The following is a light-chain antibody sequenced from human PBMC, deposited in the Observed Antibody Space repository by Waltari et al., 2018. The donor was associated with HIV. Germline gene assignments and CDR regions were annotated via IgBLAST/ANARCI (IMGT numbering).Light chain of an antibody. Sequence: DIQMTQSPSSLSASVGDRVTLTCRASQGINNFLAWYQQKPGRVPKILVYPTSNWPSGVPSRFSGSGSGTDFTLTISSLQPEDVATYYCQKFDATPFTFGPGTTVDIK. CDR2: PTS. CDR3: QKFDATPFT. V-gene: IGKV1-27*01. J-gene: IGKJ3*01. CDR1: QGINNF.